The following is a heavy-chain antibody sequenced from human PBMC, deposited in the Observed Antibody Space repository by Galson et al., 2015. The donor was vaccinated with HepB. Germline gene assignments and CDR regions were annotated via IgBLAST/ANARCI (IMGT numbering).Heavy chain of an antibody. Sequence: ETLSLTCTVSGGSLTNYYWRWIRPSPGKGLEWIGYVSDTGHTNSNPSLKSRVSISVDTSQNLFSLTLFSVTAADTAVYYCARDTHYYSSGTYEDWLDPWSQGTLVTVS. V-gene: IGHV4-59*01. CDR1: GGSLTNYY. CDR3: ARDTHYYSSGTYEDWLDP. J-gene: IGHJ5*02. CDR2: VSDTGHT. D-gene: IGHD3-10*01.